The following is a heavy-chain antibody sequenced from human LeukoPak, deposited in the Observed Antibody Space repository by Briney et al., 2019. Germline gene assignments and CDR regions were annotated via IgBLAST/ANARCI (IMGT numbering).Heavy chain of an antibody. V-gene: IGHV1-18*01. CDR3: AINPSRGYSYGSLLNWFDP. D-gene: IGHD5-18*01. J-gene: IGHJ5*02. Sequence: ASVKVSCKASGYTFTSYGISWVRQAPGQGLELMGWISAYNGNTNYAQKLQGRVTMTTDTSTSTAYMELRSLRPDDTAVYYCAINPSRGYSYGSLLNWFDPWGQGTLVTVSS. CDR2: ISAYNGNT. CDR1: GYTFTSYG.